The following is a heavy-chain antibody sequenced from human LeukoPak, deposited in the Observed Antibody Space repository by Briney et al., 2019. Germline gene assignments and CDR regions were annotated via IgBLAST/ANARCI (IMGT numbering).Heavy chain of an antibody. CDR3: ARGTLNDYYDSSGIFDY. D-gene: IGHD3-22*01. CDR1: GGSISSYY. Sequence: SETLSLTCTVSGGSISSYYWSWIRQPPGKGLEWIGYIYYSGSTNYNPSLKSRVTISVDTSKNQFSLKLSSVTAADTAVYYCARGTLNDYYDSSGIFDYWGQGTLVTVSS. V-gene: IGHV4-59*01. CDR2: IYYSGST. J-gene: IGHJ4*02.